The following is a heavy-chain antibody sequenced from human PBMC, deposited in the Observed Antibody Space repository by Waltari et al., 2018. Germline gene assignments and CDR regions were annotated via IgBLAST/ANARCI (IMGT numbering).Heavy chain of an antibody. J-gene: IGHJ3*01. V-gene: IGHV4-39*01. CDR3: ATYIGASVGTAAFDV. Sequence: QLQLQESGPGLVKPSETLSLTCSVPGVSITSNRHDWVWIRQPPGQGLAWIGTMSYSGDTDSSPSRQSRVTVSRDTSRNQMSLKVGSVTAADTAVYYCATYIGASVGTAAFDVWGQGTMVTVSS. CDR2: MSYSGDT. D-gene: IGHD5-12*01. CDR1: GVSITSNRHD.